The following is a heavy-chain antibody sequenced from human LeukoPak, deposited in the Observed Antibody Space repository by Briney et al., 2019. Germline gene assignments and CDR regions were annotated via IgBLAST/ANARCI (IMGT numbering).Heavy chain of an antibody. CDR1: GGSFSGYY. CDR2: INHSGST. CDR3: ARGLGCSSTGCSNRYGDV. Sequence: PSETLSLTCAVYGGSFSGYYWSWIRQPPGKGLEWIGEINHSGSTNYNPSLKSRVTISIDTYKNQFSLKLSSVTPADTAVYYCARGLGCSSTGCSNRYGDVWGKGTTVTVSS. J-gene: IGHJ6*04. V-gene: IGHV4-34*01. D-gene: IGHD2-2*01.